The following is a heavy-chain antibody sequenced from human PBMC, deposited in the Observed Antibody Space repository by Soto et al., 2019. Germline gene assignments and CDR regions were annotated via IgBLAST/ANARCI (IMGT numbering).Heavy chain of an antibody. D-gene: IGHD1-26*01. Sequence: PGGSLRLSCAASGFNFNNFAMSWVRQAPGKGLEWISAVSGSGASTYYADSVKGRFTISRDNSKNTLYLQMNSLRVEDTAVYYCAKARAFPVVGAALDYWGRGTLVTVSS. J-gene: IGHJ4*02. CDR1: GFNFNNFA. CDR3: AKARAFPVVGAALDY. V-gene: IGHV3-23*01. CDR2: VSGSGAST.